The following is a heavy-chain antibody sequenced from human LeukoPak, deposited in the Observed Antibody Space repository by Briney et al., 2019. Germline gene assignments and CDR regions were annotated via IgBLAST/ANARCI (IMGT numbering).Heavy chain of an antibody. CDR3: ARDYRDRYYYDSSGPYYFDY. D-gene: IGHD3-22*01. V-gene: IGHV4-59*01. J-gene: IGHJ4*02. CDR1: GGSISSYY. CDR2: IYYSGST. Sequence: SETLSLTCTVSGGSISSYYWSWIRQPPGKGLEWIGYIYYSGSTNYNPSLKSRVTISVDTSKNQFSLKLSSVTAADTAVYYCARDYRDRYYYDSSGPYYFDYWGQGTLVTVSS.